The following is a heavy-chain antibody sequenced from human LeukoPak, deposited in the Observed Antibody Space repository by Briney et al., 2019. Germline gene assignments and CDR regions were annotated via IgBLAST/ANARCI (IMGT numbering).Heavy chain of an antibody. CDR3: ARGSTFGGVISDF. Sequence: GGSLRLSCAASGFTFSGYAMSWVRQAPGKGLEWVSSIIASDGTSYYADSVKGRFTISRDNANNSLHLQMNSLRVEDTGIYFCARGSTFGGVISDFWGQGTLVTVSS. J-gene: IGHJ4*02. V-gene: IGHV3-23*01. D-gene: IGHD3-16*02. CDR2: IIASDGTS. CDR1: GFTFSGYA.